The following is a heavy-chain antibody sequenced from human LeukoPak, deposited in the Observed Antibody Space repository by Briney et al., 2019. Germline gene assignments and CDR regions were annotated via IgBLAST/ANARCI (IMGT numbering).Heavy chain of an antibody. V-gene: IGHV4-39*07. CDR2: IYYSGST. Sequence: SETLSLTCTVSGGSISSSSYYWGWIRQPPGKGLEWIGSIYYSGSTYYNPSLKSRVTISVDTSKNQFSLKLSSVTAADTAVYFCARGGGYLVATNYYFDYWGQGTLVTVSS. D-gene: IGHD5-12*01. J-gene: IGHJ4*02. CDR3: ARGGGYLVATNYYFDY. CDR1: GGSISSSSYY.